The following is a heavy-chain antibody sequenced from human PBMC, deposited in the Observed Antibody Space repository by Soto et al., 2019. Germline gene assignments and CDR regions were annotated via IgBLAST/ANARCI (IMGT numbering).Heavy chain of an antibody. V-gene: IGHV4-34*01. Sequence: LSPTCAVYGRSFSGYYCTWIRQPPGKGLEWIGEINHDRNTNYNPSIKSRVSISADRDKKQFSLKLSSVTAADTAVYYCARESSLGCQTLYGMDVWGQGTTVNVS. CDR1: GRSFSGYY. J-gene: IGHJ6*02. CDR2: INHDRNT. D-gene: IGHD2-8*01. CDR3: ARESSLGCQTLYGMDV.